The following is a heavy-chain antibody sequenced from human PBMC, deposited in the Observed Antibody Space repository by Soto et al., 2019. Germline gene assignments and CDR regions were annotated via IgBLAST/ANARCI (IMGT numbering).Heavy chain of an antibody. CDR3: ARTTAVPNTLRSRYFFDY. CDR2: VDYSGTT. V-gene: IGHV4-61*01. Sequence: SETLSLTCSVSGGSVSNKTYYWSWIRQPPGKRLEWIGYVDYSGTTNYNPSLKSRVTIAVDLSKNQFSLRLSSVTTADTALYYCARTTAVPNTLRSRYFFDYWGQGTLVTVSP. D-gene: IGHD4-17*01. J-gene: IGHJ4*02. CDR1: GGSVSNKTYY.